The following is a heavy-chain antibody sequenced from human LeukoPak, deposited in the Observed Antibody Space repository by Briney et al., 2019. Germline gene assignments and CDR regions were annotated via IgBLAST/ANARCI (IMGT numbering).Heavy chain of an antibody. V-gene: IGHV3-30*18. CDR3: AKRFGANPFDY. CDR1: GFTFSRYW. CDR2: ISYDGSNK. Sequence: PGGSLRLSCAASGFTFSRYWMSWVRQAPGKGLEWVAVISYDGSNKYYADSVKGRFTISRDNSKNTLYLQMNSLRAEDTAVYYCAKRFGANPFDYWGQGTLVTVSS. J-gene: IGHJ4*02. D-gene: IGHD1-26*01.